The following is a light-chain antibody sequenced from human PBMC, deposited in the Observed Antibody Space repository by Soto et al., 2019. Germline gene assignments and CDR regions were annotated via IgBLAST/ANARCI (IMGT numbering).Light chain of an antibody. J-gene: IGKJ1*01. Sequence: DIQMTQSPSSLSASVGDTVPITSRASQGISNYLAWYQQKPGTVPKLLTYASSTLQSGVPSRFSGSGFGTDFTLTISSLQPEDVATYYCQRYNNAPRTFGQGTKVEIK. CDR1: QGISNY. CDR3: QRYNNAPRT. V-gene: IGKV1-27*01. CDR2: ASS.